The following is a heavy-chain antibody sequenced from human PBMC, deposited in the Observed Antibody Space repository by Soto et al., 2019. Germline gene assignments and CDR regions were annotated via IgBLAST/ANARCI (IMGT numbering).Heavy chain of an antibody. V-gene: IGHV3-23*01. CDR2: ISGGGDST. J-gene: IGHJ5*02. CDR3: ARGQDDYGDSDVWFDP. D-gene: IGHD4-17*01. CDR1: GFSFSSHG. Sequence: EEQLLESGGGLVQPGGSLRLSCAASGFSFSSHGMSWVRQAPGKGLEWVSGISGGGDSTYYADSVKGRFTISRDKSKNTLYLQMNSLRAEDTAVYYCARGQDDYGDSDVWFDPWGQGTLVSVSS.